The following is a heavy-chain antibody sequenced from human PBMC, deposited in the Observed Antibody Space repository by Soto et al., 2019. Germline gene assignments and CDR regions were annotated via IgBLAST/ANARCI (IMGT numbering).Heavy chain of an antibody. J-gene: IGHJ5*02. Sequence: PSETLSLTCAVFGGSFSGYYWSWIRQPPGKGLEWIGEINHRGSTNYNPSLKSRVTMSVDTSKNQFSLKLSSVTAADTAVYYCARDRVRGANRFDPWGQGTLVTVSS. D-gene: IGHD3-10*01. V-gene: IGHV4-34*01. CDR3: ARDRVRGANRFDP. CDR1: GGSFSGYY. CDR2: INHRGST.